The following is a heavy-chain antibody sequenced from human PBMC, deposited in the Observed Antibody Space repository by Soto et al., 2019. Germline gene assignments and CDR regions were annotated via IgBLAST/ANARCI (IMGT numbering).Heavy chain of an antibody. CDR2: INPNSGGT. D-gene: IGHD6-13*01. J-gene: IGHJ4*02. Sequence: ASVKVSCKSSVCTFTVYYMHRVRQAPGQGLEWMGWINPNSGGTNYAQKFQGRVTMTRDTSISTAYMELSRLRSDDTAVYYCASGQQLPQVHWGQGTLVTVSS. V-gene: IGHV1-2*02. CDR3: ASGQQLPQVH. CDR1: VCTFTVYY.